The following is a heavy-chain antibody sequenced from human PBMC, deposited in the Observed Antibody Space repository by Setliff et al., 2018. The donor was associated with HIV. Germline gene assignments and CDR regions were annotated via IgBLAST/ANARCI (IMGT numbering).Heavy chain of an antibody. CDR1: GGTFSSYV. V-gene: IGHV1-69*05. J-gene: IGHJ6*03. CDR3: ARAGRSGSYNHYYYYYMDV. CDR2: IIPMFGAA. Sequence: SVKVSCKASGGTFSSYVISWVRQAPGQGLEWMGGIIPMFGAANYAQKFQGRVTITTDASTSAAYMELSSLRSEDTAVYYCARAGRSGSYNHYYYYYMDVWGKGTTVTVSS. D-gene: IGHD1-26*01.